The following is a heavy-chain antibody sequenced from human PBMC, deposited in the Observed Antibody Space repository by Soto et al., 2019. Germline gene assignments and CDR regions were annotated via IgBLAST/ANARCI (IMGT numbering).Heavy chain of an antibody. D-gene: IGHD6-6*01. CDR3: AKDRERIATRSIDF. Sequence: PGGSLRLSCAASGFTFSSYAMSWVRQAPGKGLEWVSGISGSGVSTYYADTMKGRFTISRDNSKRTLYLQMNSMRDEDTTVYYCAKDRERIATRSIDFWGQGTLVTVS. V-gene: IGHV3-23*01. CDR2: ISGSGVST. J-gene: IGHJ4*02. CDR1: GFTFSSYA.